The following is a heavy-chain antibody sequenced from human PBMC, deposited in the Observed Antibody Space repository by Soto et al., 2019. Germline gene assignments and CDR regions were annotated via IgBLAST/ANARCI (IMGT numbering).Heavy chain of an antibody. CDR3: ARVDVEAGKSYYYYGMDV. CDR2: IIPIFGTA. D-gene: IGHD6-19*01. Sequence: QVQLVQSGAEVKKPGSSVKVSCKASGGTFSSYAISWVRQAPGQGLEWMGGIIPIFGTANYAQKFQGRVTITADESTSTAYMDLSRLRSEDTAVYYCARVDVEAGKSYYYYGMDVWGQGTTVTVSS. J-gene: IGHJ6*02. V-gene: IGHV1-69*01. CDR1: GGTFSSYA.